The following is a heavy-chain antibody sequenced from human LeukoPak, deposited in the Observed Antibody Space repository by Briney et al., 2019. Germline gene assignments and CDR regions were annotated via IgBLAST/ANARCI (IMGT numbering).Heavy chain of an antibody. CDR1: GYTFTGHY. CDR2: INPNSGGT. D-gene: IGHD2-2*01. J-gene: IGHJ5*02. CDR3: ARGSNTTLDP. V-gene: IGHV1-2*02. Sequence: ASVKVSCKASGYTFTGHYINWVRQAPGQGLEWMGWINPNSGGTNFAQKFQGRVTMTRDTSISTAYMELSRLTFDDTAVYYCARGSNTTLDPWGQGTPVTVSS.